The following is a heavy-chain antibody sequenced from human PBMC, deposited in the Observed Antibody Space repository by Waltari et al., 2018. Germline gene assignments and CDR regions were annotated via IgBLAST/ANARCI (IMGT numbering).Heavy chain of an antibody. J-gene: IGHJ3*02. CDR3: ARDLLPVEPDAFDI. CDR2: IYTSGST. Sequence: QVQLQESGPGLVKPSETLSLTCTVSGGSISSYYWSWIRQPAGKGLEWIGRIYTSGSTNYNPSLKSRVTMSVATSKNQFSLKLSSVTAADTAVYYCARDLLPVEPDAFDIWGQGTMVTVSS. CDR1: GGSISSYY. V-gene: IGHV4-4*07. D-gene: IGHD2-15*01.